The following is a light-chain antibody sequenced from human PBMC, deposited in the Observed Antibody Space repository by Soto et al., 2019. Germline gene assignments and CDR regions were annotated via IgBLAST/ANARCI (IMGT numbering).Light chain of an antibody. J-gene: IGLJ1*01. CDR2: EVT. Sequence: QSVLTQPXSVSGSPGQSITISCTGTSSDVGGYDYVSWYQQHPGKAPKFLIYEVTNRPSGVSHRFSGSKSGNTASLTISGLQAEDEADYYCSSYTTTSTYVFGTGTKVTVL. V-gene: IGLV2-14*01. CDR3: SSYTTTSTYV. CDR1: SSDVGGYDY.